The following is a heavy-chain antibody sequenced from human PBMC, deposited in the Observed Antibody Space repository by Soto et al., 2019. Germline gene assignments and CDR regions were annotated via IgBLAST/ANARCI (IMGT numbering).Heavy chain of an antibody. CDR3: ARIRYYDSI. CDR2: INHSGST. Sequence: SETLSLTCAVYGGSFSSYYWSWIRQPPGKGLEWSGEINHSGSTNYNPSLKSRVTISVDTSKNQLALKLSSVTAADTAVYYCARIRYYDSIWGQGTMVTVSS. J-gene: IGHJ3*02. D-gene: IGHD3-10*01. V-gene: IGHV4-34*01. CDR1: GGSFSSYY.